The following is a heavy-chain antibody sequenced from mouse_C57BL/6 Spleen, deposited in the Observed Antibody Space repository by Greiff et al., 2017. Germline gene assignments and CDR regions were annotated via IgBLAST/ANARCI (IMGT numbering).Heavy chain of an antibody. J-gene: IGHJ4*01. CDR3: AIGEAQSYAMDY. Sequence: VQLQQSGAELVKPGASVKLSCTASGFNIKDYYMHWVKQRTEQGLEWIGRIDPEDGETKYAPKFQGQFTITADTSSNTAYLQLSSLTPEDTSVNYCAIGEAQSYAMDYWRQGTSVTASS. V-gene: IGHV14-2*01. CDR1: GFNIKDYY. CDR2: IDPEDGET. D-gene: IGHD3-2*02.